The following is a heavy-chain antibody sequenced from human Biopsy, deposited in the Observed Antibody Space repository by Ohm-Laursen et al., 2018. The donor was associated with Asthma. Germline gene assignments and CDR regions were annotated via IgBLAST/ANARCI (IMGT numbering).Heavy chain of an antibody. Sequence: SDTLSLTCSLSSGSGGYMGSGNYYWGWIRQPPGKGLEWIGSIYYSGTTYYNPSLESRVTVSADTSKNQFSLKLTSVTAADTAVYYCVRGSSSWHHGPFHYYHGLDVWGQGTTATVSS. CDR3: VRGSSSWHHGPFHYYHGLDV. V-gene: IGHV4-39*01. CDR1: SGSGGYMGSGNYY. CDR2: IYYSGTT. J-gene: IGHJ6*02. D-gene: IGHD6-13*01.